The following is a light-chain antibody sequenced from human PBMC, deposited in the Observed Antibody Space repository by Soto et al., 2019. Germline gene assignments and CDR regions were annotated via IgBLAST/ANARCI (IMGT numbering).Light chain of an antibody. CDR1: QSLNTW. J-gene: IGKJ2*01. Sequence: DIQMTQSPSTLSASVGDRVTITCRASQSLNTWLALYQQKPGRAPKLLIYDVSSLKSGVPSRFSGSGSGTEFTLTISSLQPDDSATYYCQQYNSYYTFGQGTKLEIK. CDR2: DVS. CDR3: QQYNSYYT. V-gene: IGKV1-5*01.